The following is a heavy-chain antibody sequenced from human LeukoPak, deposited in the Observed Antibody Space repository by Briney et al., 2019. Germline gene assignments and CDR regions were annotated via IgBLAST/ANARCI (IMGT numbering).Heavy chain of an antibody. D-gene: IGHD6-13*01. V-gene: IGHV1-18*01. J-gene: IGHJ3*02. Sequence: ASVKVSCKASGYTFTSYGISWVRQAPGQGLEWMGWISAYNGNTNYAQKLQGRVTMTEDTSTDTAYMELSSLRSEDTAVYYCATDTSAAGTLMDAFDIWGQGTMVTVSS. CDR1: GYTFTSYG. CDR2: ISAYNGNT. CDR3: ATDTSAAGTLMDAFDI.